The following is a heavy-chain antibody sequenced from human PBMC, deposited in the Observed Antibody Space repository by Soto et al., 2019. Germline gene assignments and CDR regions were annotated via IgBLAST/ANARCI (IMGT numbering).Heavy chain of an antibody. Sequence: SETLSLTCTVSGGSISSYYWSWIRQPPGKGLEWIGEINHSGSTNYNPSLKSRVTISVDTSKNQFSLRLSSVTAADTAVYYCATVPSITMVRGAQPLDYWGQGTLVTVSS. V-gene: IGHV4-34*01. D-gene: IGHD3-10*01. J-gene: IGHJ4*02. CDR2: INHSGST. CDR1: GGSISSYY. CDR3: ATVPSITMVRGAQPLDY.